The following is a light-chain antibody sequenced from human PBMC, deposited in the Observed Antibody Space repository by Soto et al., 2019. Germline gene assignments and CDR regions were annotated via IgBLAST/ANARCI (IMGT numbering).Light chain of an antibody. CDR2: GNT. CDR3: QSYDSSLSGHVV. CDR1: SSNIGADYD. V-gene: IGLV1-40*01. J-gene: IGLJ2*01. Sequence: QLVLTQPPSVSGAPGQRVTISCTGSSSNIGADYDVPWYQHLPGTAPKLLIYGNTNRPSGVPDRFSGSKSGTSASLAITGLQAEDEADYYCQSYDSSLSGHVVFGGGTKLTVL.